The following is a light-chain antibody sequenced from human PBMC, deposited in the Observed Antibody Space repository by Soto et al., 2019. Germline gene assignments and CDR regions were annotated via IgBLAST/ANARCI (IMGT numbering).Light chain of an antibody. Sequence: EIVLTQSPGTLSLSPGERVTLSCRASRRVASDYFAWYQQKPSLAPRLLIYGASTRATGIPDRFSGSGSATDFTLTISRLEPEDFGVYYCQQYGTSRWTFGQGTTVQI. CDR2: GAS. CDR3: QQYGTSRWT. CDR1: RRVASDY. V-gene: IGKV3-20*01. J-gene: IGKJ1*01.